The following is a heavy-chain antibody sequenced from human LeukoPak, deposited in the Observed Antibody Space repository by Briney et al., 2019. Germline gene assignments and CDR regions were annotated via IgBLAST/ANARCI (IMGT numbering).Heavy chain of an antibody. Sequence: GGSLTLSCAASGFTFSDYYMSWIRQAPAKGLEWVSYISSSSSYTNYADSVKGRFTISRDNAKNSLYLQMTSLRAEDTAVYYCARRFWYAFDIWGQGTMVTVSS. V-gene: IGHV3-11*03. CDR1: GFTFSDYY. CDR3: ARRFWYAFDI. J-gene: IGHJ3*02. D-gene: IGHD3-3*01. CDR2: ISSSSSYT.